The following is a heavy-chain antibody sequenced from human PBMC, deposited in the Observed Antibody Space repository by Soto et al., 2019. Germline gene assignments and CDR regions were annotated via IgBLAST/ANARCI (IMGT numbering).Heavy chain of an antibody. Sequence: SETLSLTCTVSGVSISSGGYYWSWIRQPPGKGLEWIGYIYYSGSTNYNPSLKSRVTISVDTSKNQFSLKLSSVTAADTAVYCCARGIYDFWSGPIRDAFDIWGQGTMVTVSS. CDR1: GVSISSGGYY. V-gene: IGHV4-61*08. D-gene: IGHD3-3*01. CDR3: ARGIYDFWSGPIRDAFDI. CDR2: IYYSGST. J-gene: IGHJ3*02.